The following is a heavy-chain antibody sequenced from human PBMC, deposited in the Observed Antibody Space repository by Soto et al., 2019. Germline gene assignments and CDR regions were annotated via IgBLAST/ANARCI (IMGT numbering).Heavy chain of an antibody. CDR1: GGSMIAYY. V-gene: IGHV4-59*01. CDR3: ARVRGTAGKRYFDY. Sequence: LETLSLTCTVSGGSMIAYYWNWMRQPPGKGLQWIGYTYYSGSTTYNPSLKSRVTISVDSSKNQFSLKLDSVTPADTAVYYCARVRGTAGKRYFDYWGPGTLVTVS. D-gene: IGHD6-13*01. J-gene: IGHJ4*02. CDR2: TYYSGST.